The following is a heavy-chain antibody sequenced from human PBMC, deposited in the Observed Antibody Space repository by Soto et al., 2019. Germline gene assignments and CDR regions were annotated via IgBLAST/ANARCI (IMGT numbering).Heavy chain of an antibody. Sequence: QVQLVESGGGVVQPGRSLRLSCAASGFSFSSYGMHWVRQPPGKGLEWVAVISYDGSKEYYADSVKGRFTISRDSSKNTLYLQMNSLRIEDTAVHYCVRGVKDCSGCTCYPDYWGQGTLVTVSS. CDR1: GFSFSSYG. CDR3: VRGVKDCSGCTCYPDY. J-gene: IGHJ4*02. V-gene: IGHV3-30*03. CDR2: ISYDGSKE. D-gene: IGHD2-15*01.